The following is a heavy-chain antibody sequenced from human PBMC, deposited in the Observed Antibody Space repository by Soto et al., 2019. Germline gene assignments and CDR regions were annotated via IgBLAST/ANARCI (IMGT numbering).Heavy chain of an antibody. CDR3: ACFLVYDSSGYCSTGFGI. J-gene: IGHJ3*02. CDR2: IYYSGST. Sequence: PGKGLEWIGSIYYSGSTYYNPSLKSRVTISVDTSNNQFSLKLSSVTAADTAVYYCACFLVYDSSGYCSTGFGIWG. D-gene: IGHD3-22*01. V-gene: IGHV4-39*01.